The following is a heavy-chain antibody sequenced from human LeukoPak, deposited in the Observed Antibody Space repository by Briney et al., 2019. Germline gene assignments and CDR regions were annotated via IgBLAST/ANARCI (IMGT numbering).Heavy chain of an antibody. CDR1: GFSISSYY. D-gene: IGHD6-13*01. V-gene: IGHV4-59*01. J-gene: IGHJ4*02. CDR3: ARATAAGLDY. CDR2: IYYSGST. Sequence: SETLSLTCTVSGFSISSYYWSWLRQPPGKGLEWIGYIYYSGSTNYNPSLKSRVTISVDTSKNQFPLKLSSVTAADTAVYYCARATAAGLDYWGQGTPVTVSS.